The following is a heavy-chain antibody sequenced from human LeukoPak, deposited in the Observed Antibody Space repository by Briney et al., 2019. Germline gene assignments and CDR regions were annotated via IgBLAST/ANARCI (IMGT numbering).Heavy chain of an antibody. J-gene: IGHJ4*02. V-gene: IGHV4-39*01. Sequence: PSETLSLTCTVSGGSISSSTSYWGWIRQPPGKGLEWIGSIYYSGSTYYYPSLKSRVTISVDTSKNQFSLKLSSVTAADTAVYYCARLGGGRYSDYWGQGTLVTVSS. D-gene: IGHD3-16*01. CDR1: GGSISSSTSY. CDR3: ARLGGGRYSDY. CDR2: IYYSGST.